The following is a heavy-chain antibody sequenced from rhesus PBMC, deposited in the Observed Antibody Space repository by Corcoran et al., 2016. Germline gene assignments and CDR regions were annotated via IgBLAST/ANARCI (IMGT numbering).Heavy chain of an antibody. CDR1: GGSISSSY. D-gene: IGHD6-13*01. CDR2: IFGSGSST. Sequence: QLQLQESGPGLVKPSETLSVTCAVSGGSISSSYWSWLRQAPGKWLEWIGYIFGSGSSTNYNPSPKGRVHLSVDTSKNQLSLQRSSVTTADTAVYYCARGLGLLAAGGFDYWGQGVLVTVSS. J-gene: IGHJ4*01. CDR3: ARGLGLLAAGGFDY. V-gene: IGHV4-169*01.